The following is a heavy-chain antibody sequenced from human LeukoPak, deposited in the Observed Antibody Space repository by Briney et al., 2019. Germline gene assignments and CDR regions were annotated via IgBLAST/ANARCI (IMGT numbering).Heavy chain of an antibody. Sequence: PSETLSLTCAVYGVSFSGYYWSWIRQPPGKGLEWIGEINHSGSTNYNPSLKSRVTISVDTSKNQFSLKLSSVTAADTAVYYCARVPLSPPVDAFDIWGQGTMVTVSS. V-gene: IGHV4-34*01. CDR3: ARVPLSPPVDAFDI. CDR1: GVSFSGYY. D-gene: IGHD2-2*01. CDR2: INHSGST. J-gene: IGHJ3*02.